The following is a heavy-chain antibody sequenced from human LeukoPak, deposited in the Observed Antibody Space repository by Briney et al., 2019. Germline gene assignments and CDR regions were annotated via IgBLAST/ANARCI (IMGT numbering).Heavy chain of an antibody. V-gene: IGHV4-59*10. D-gene: IGHD2-2*01. CDR2: IYTSGST. J-gene: IGHJ3*02. Sequence: SETLSLTCAVYGGSFSGYYWSWIRQPAGKGLEWIGRIYTSGSTNYNPSLKSRVTMSVDTSKNQFSLKLTSVTAADTAVYYCARPGGVVPAAYDAFDIWGQGTMVTVSS. CDR3: ARPGGVVPAAYDAFDI. CDR1: GGSFSGYY.